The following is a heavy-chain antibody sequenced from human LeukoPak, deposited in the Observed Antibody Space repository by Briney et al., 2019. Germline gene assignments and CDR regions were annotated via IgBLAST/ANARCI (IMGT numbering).Heavy chain of an antibody. D-gene: IGHD6-19*01. Sequence: SETLSLTCTVSGGSISSYYWSWIRQPPGKGLEWIGYIYYSGSTNYNPSVKSRVTISVDTSKNQFPLKLSSVTAADTAVYYCARAHSSGRIIDYWGQGTLVTVSS. CDR3: ARAHSSGRIIDY. CDR2: IYYSGST. CDR1: GGSISSYY. V-gene: IGHV4-59*01. J-gene: IGHJ4*02.